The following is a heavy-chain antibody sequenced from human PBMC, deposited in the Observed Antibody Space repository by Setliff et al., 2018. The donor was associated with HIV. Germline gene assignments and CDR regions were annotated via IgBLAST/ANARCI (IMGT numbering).Heavy chain of an antibody. CDR1: GFTFSSYA. Sequence: GGSLRLSCSAPGFTFSSYAMHWVRQAPGKGLEWVSVIYSGGSTYYADSVKGRFTISRDNSKSTLYLQMNSLRPEDRAVYYCATTHHYARSGYYGWGQGTLVTVSS. D-gene: IGHD3-22*01. CDR2: IYSGGST. CDR3: ATTHHYARSGYYG. V-gene: IGHV3-NL1*01. J-gene: IGHJ4*02.